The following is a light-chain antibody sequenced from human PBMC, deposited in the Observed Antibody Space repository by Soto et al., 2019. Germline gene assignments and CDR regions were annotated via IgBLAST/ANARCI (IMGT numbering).Light chain of an antibody. CDR3: QQRSNWPPT. J-gene: IGKJ5*01. V-gene: IGKV3D-20*02. Sequence: EFVLTQSPVTLSLSPVERSTLSCMASQSVSSSYLAWYQQKPGQAPRLLIYDASNRATGIPARFSGSGSGTDFTLTINSLEPEDFAVYYCQQRSNWPPTFGQGTRLEIK. CDR2: DAS. CDR1: QSVSSSY.